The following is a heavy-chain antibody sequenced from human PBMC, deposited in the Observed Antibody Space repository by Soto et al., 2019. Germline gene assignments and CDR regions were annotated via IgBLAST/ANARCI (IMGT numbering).Heavy chain of an antibody. V-gene: IGHV1-2*06. CDR3: ARALGGIRLDDY. Sequence: GGSVKVSFKASGYPFTGCYLEWVRQAPGQGLEWMGRINPSSGATDYAQKLQVRVTMTRDTSFSTAYLELSSLRSGDTAVYYCARALGGIRLDDYWGQGTMVTVSS. J-gene: IGHJ4*02. CDR2: INPSSGAT. CDR1: GYPFTGCY. D-gene: IGHD3-3*02.